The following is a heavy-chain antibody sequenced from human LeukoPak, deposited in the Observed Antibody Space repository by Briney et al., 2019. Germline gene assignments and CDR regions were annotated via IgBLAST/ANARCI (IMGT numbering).Heavy chain of an antibody. Sequence: GGSLRLSCAASGFTLSSYGMHWVRQAPGKGLEWVAVISYDGSNKYYADSVKGRFTISRDNSKNTLYLQMNSLRAEDTAVYYCAKDAGHSSSWYYFDYWGQGTLVTVSS. D-gene: IGHD6-13*01. CDR3: AKDAGHSSSWYYFDY. CDR1: GFTLSSYG. CDR2: ISYDGSNK. J-gene: IGHJ4*02. V-gene: IGHV3-30*18.